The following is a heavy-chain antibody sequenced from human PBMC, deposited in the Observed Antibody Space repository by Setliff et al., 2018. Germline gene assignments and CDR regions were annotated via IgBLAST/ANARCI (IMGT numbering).Heavy chain of an antibody. J-gene: IGHJ4*02. CDR3: AKDKSGARRFSGFVFDF. CDR1: GFTFSSYN. D-gene: IGHD3-22*01. CDR2: ISGSSTYT. V-gene: IGHV3-21*03. Sequence: PGGSLRLSCAASGFTFSSYNMNWVRQAPGKGLEWVASISGSSTYTYYADSVKGRFTISRDNAKDSLYLQMNSLRAEDTAVYYCAKDKSGARRFSGFVFDFWGQGTQVTVSS.